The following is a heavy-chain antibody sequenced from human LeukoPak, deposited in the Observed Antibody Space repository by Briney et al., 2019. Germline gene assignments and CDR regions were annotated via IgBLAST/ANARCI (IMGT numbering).Heavy chain of an antibody. CDR2: IYHSGST. V-gene: IGHV4-30-2*01. J-gene: IGHJ4*02. Sequence: SETLSLTCTVSGGSISSGGYYWSWIRQPPGKGLEWIGYIYHSGSTYYNPSLKSRVTISVDRSKNQFSLKLSSVTAADTAVYYCARVGNHQAAAGRLDYWGQGTLVTVSS. CDR3: ARVGNHQAAAGRLDY. CDR1: GGSISSGGYY. D-gene: IGHD6-13*01.